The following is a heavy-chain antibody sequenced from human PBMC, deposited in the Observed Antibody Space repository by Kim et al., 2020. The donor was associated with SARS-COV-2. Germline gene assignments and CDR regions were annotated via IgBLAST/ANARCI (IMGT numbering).Heavy chain of an antibody. CDR3: ARHCGRILEWLPSPRRYDAFDI. D-gene: IGHD3-3*01. J-gene: IGHJ3*02. V-gene: IGHV4-59*08. Sequence: SETLSLTCTVSGGSISSYYWSWIRQPPGKGLEWIGYIYYSGSTNYNPSLKSRVTISVDTSKNQFSLKLSSVTAADTAVYYCARHCGRILEWLPSPRRYDAFDIWGQGTMVTVSS. CDR2: IYYSGST. CDR1: GGSISSYY.